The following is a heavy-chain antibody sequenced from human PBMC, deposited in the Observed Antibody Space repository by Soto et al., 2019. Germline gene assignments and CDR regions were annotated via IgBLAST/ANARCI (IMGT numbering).Heavy chain of an antibody. J-gene: IGHJ4*02. D-gene: IGHD1-26*01. CDR2: ISGSGGST. V-gene: IGHV3-23*01. Sequence: GGSLRLSCAASGFTFSSYGMSWVRQAPGKGLEWVSSISGSGGSTYDADSVKGRFTISRDNSKNTLYLQMNSLRAEDTAVYYCAKASAPGGTYFPLWFWGEGTLVTVSS. CDR1: GFTFSSYG. CDR3: AKASAPGGTYFPLWF.